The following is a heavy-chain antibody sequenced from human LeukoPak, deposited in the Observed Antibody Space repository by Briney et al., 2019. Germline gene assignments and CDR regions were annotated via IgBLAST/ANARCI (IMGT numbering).Heavy chain of an antibody. J-gene: IGHJ4*02. CDR3: AKFKGHYYYDSSGYCDN. CDR1: GFTFSSYT. V-gene: IGHV3-30*04. Sequence: GGSLRLSCAASGFTFSSYTMHWVRQAPGKGLEWVASISYDGSHKYYADSVKGRFTISRDNSKNTLYLQMNSLRAEDTAVFYCAKFKGHYYYDSSGYCDNWGQGALVTVSS. CDR2: ISYDGSHK. D-gene: IGHD3-22*01.